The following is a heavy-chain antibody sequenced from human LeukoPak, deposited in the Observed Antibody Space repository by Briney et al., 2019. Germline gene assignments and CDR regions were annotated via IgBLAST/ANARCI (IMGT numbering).Heavy chain of an antibody. D-gene: IGHD1-26*01. CDR2: IIPIFGTA. J-gene: IGHJ4*02. Sequence: GASVKVSCKASGGTFSSYAISWVRQAPGQGLEWMGGIIPIFGTANCAQKFQGRVTITADESTSTAYMELRSLRSDDTAVYYCARDWQWELPDYWGQGTLVTVSS. V-gene: IGHV1-69*13. CDR1: GGTFSSYA. CDR3: ARDWQWELPDY.